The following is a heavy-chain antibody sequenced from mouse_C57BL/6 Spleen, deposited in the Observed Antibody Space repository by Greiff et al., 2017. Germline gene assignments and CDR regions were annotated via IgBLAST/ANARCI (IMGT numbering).Heavy chain of an antibody. Sequence: QVQLKQSGAELARPGASVKLSCKASGYTFTSYGISWVKQRTGQGLEWIGEIYPRSGNTYYNEKFKGKATLTADKYSSTAYMELRSLTSEDSAVYFCARWDGYSLWYFDVWGTGTTVTVSS. CDR2: IYPRSGNT. CDR1: GYTFTSYG. J-gene: IGHJ1*03. CDR3: ARWDGYSLWYFDV. D-gene: IGHD2-3*01. V-gene: IGHV1-81*01.